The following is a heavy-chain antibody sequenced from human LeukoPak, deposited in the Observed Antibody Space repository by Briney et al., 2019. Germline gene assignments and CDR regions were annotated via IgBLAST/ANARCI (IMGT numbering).Heavy chain of an antibody. CDR3: AKERWPPGPLDY. D-gene: IGHD5-24*01. CDR2: ISYDGSNK. V-gene: IGHV3-30*18. CDR1: GFTFSSYG. J-gene: IGHJ4*02. Sequence: GGYLRLSCAASGFTFSSYGMHWVRQAPGKGLEWVAVISYDGSNKYYADSVKGRFTISRDNSKNTLYLQMNSLRAEDTAVHYCAKERWPPGPLDYWGQGTLVTVSS.